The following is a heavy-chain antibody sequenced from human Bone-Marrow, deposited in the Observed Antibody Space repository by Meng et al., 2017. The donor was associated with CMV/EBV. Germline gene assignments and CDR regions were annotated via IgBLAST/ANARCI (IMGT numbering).Heavy chain of an antibody. J-gene: IGHJ4*02. V-gene: IGHV3-30*02. CDR3: AKGDYTFDY. Sequence: QVQLGELGGGVVRLGGSLRLSCAASGFTFSSYGMHWVRQAPGKGLEWVAFIRYDGSNKYYADSVKGRFTISRDNSKNTLYLQMNSLRAEDTAVYYCAKGDYTFDYWGQGTLVTVSS. CDR1: GFTFSSYG. D-gene: IGHD4-11*01. CDR2: IRYDGSNK.